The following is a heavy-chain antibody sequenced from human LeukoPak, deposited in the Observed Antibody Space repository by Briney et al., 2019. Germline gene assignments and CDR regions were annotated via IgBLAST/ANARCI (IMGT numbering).Heavy chain of an antibody. CDR3: ARLGLDCSSTSCVHFDY. J-gene: IGHJ4*02. V-gene: IGHV3-30*19. CDR1: GFTFSSYG. CDR2: ISYDGSNK. Sequence: GGSLRLSCAASGFTFSSYGMHWVRQAPGKGLEWVAVISYDGSNKYYADSVKGRFTISRDNSKNTLYLQMNSLRAEDTAVYYCARLGLDCSSTSCVHFDYWGQGTLVTVSS. D-gene: IGHD2-2*01.